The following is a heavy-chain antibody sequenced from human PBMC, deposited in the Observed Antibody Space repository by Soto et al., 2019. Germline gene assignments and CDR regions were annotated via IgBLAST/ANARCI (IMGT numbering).Heavy chain of an antibody. CDR1: GFTFSTYA. V-gene: IGHV3-23*01. Sequence: EVQLLESGGGLVQPGGSLRLSCAASGFTFSTYAMNWVRQAPGKGLEWVSSITGNSDNTYYADFVRGRFTISRDNSKNTLYLQVNSLRAEDTAVYYCAKELTSYGYSGLDYWGQGTLVTVSS. CDR3: AKELTSYGYSGLDY. CDR2: ITGNSDNT. J-gene: IGHJ4*02. D-gene: IGHD5-18*01.